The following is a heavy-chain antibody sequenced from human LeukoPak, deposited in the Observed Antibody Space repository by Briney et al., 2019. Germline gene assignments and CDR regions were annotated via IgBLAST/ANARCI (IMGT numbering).Heavy chain of an antibody. J-gene: IGHJ4*02. CDR2: INPNSGGT. CDR1: GYTFTGYY. D-gene: IGHD3-3*01. Sequence: ASVKVSCKASGYTFTGYYMHCVRQAPGQRLEWMGWINPNSGGTNYAQKFHGRVTMTRDTSISTGYMELSRLRSDDTAVYYCARPSYYDSWSGYVAYWGQGTLVTVSS. CDR3: ARPSYYDSWSGYVAY. V-gene: IGHV1-2*02.